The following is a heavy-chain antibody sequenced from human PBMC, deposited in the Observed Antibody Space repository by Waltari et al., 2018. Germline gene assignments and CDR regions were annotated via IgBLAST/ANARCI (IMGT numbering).Heavy chain of an antibody. CDR1: GGSISSYY. V-gene: IGHV4-4*07. Sequence: QVQLQESGPGLVKPSETLSLTCPVSGGSISSYYWSWIRQPAGTGLEWIGRIYTSGSTNYNPSLKSRVTMSVDTSKNQFSLKLSSVTAADTAVYYCARDRKGSSSWYFDYWGQGTLVTVSS. CDR2: IYTSGST. J-gene: IGHJ4*02. D-gene: IGHD6-13*01. CDR3: ARDRKGSSSWYFDY.